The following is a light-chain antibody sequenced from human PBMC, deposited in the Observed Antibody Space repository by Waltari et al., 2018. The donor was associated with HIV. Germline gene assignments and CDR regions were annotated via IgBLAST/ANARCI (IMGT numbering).Light chain of an antibody. Sequence: QSVLTQPPSVSGAPGQRVTISCTGSSSNIGAGYDVPWYQQLPGTAPKLLIYNNSNRPSGVPDRFSGSKSGTSASLAITGLQAEDEADYYCQSYDSSLSGSDVFGTGTKVTVL. CDR1: SSNIGAGYD. V-gene: IGLV1-40*01. CDR2: NNS. J-gene: IGLJ1*01. CDR3: QSYDSSLSGSDV.